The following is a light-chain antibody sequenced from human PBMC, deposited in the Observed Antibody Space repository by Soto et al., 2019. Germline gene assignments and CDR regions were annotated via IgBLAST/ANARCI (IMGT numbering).Light chain of an antibody. CDR3: QQSYSSPYT. V-gene: IGKV1-39*01. CDR1: QDINKY. J-gene: IGKJ2*01. Sequence: DIQMTQSPSSLSAAVGDRVTITCRASQDINKYLNWYRQTPGKAPNLLIFATSTLHSGVPSRFSGSRSGTDFSLTISSLQPEEFATYYCQQSYSSPYTFGQGTKLEF. CDR2: ATS.